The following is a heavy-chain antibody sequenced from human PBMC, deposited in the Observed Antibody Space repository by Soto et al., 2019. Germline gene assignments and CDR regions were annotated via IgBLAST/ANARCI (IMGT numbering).Heavy chain of an antibody. CDR3: AKGFLSGYDPYYYYGMDV. CDR2: ISGSGGST. D-gene: IGHD5-12*01. CDR1: GFTFSSYA. V-gene: IGHV3-23*01. Sequence: PGGSLRLSCAASGFTFSSYAMSWVRQAPGKGLEWVSAISGSGGSTYYADSVKGRFTISRDNSKNTLYLQMNSLRAEDTAVYYCAKGFLSGYDPYYYYGMDVWGQGTTVTVSS. J-gene: IGHJ6*02.